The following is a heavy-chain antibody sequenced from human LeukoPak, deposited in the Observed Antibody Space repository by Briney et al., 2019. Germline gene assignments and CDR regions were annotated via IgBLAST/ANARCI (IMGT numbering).Heavy chain of an antibody. D-gene: IGHD4-11*01. J-gene: IGHJ4*02. CDR3: ARDSKESYSKEFIGLSDY. Sequence: GASVKVSCKASGYTFTSYYMHWVRQAPGQGPEWMGIINPSGGSTSYAQKFQGRVTMTRDTSTSTVYMELSSLRSEDTAVYYCARDSKESYSKEFIGLSDYWGQGTLVTVSP. CDR1: GYTFTSYY. CDR2: INPSGGST. V-gene: IGHV1-46*01.